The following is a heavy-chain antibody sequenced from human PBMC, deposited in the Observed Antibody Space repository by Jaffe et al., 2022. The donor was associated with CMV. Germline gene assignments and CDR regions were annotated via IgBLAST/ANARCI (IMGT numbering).Heavy chain of an antibody. CDR1: GFTFSSYA. CDR2: ISGSGGST. CDR3: AKGIVVVPAAPYYYYGMDV. D-gene: IGHD2-2*01. J-gene: IGHJ6*02. Sequence: EVQLLESGGGLVQPGGSLRLSCAASGFTFSSYAMSWVRQAPGKGLEWVSAISGSGGSTYYADSVKGRFTISRDNSKNTLYLQMNSLRAEDTAVYYCAKGIVVVPAAPYYYYGMDVWGQGTTVTVSS. V-gene: IGHV3-23*01.